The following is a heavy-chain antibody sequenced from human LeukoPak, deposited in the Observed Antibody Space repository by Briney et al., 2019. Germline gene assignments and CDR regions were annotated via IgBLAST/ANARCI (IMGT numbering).Heavy chain of an antibody. V-gene: IGHV1-8*02. CDR3: ARGGSSWYNYMDV. Sequence: ASVKVSCKASGYTFTGYYMHWVRQAPGQGLEWMGWMNPNSGDTGYAQKFQGRVTLTRNTSISTAYMELSSLTFEETAVYFCARGGSSWYNYMDVWGNGTTVTISS. D-gene: IGHD6-13*01. CDR1: GYTFTGYY. CDR2: MNPNSGDT. J-gene: IGHJ6*03.